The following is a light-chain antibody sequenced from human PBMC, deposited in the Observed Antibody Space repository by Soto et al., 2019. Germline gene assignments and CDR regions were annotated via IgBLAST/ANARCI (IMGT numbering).Light chain of an antibody. CDR3: QQRSNWPPRYT. J-gene: IGKJ2*01. V-gene: IGKV3-11*01. Sequence: EIVLTQSPATLSLSPGERATLSCRASQSVNSYLVWYQQKPGQAPRLLIYDASNRATGIPARFSGSGSGTDFTLTISSLEPEDFAVYYCQQRSNWPPRYTFGQGTKLEIK. CDR2: DAS. CDR1: QSVNSY.